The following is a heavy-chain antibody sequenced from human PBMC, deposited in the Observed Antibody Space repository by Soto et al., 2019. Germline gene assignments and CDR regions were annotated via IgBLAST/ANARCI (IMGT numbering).Heavy chain of an antibody. Sequence: EVQLVESGGGLVQPGGSLRLSCAASGFTFSTYSMNWVRQAPGKGLEWVSSISSGSGYIYYADSVKGRFTISRDDAKNSLSLQMNSLRAEDTAVYYCARVRTYSYGQGYGMDAWGQGTTVTVSS. CDR3: ARVRTYSYGQGYGMDA. CDR1: GFTFSTYS. CDR2: ISSGSGYI. V-gene: IGHV3-21*01. D-gene: IGHD5-18*01. J-gene: IGHJ6*02.